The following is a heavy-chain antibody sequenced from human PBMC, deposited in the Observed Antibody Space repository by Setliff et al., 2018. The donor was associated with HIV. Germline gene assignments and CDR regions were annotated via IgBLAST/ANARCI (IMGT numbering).Heavy chain of an antibody. CDR3: ARHRVSSSGFPLDF. CDR1: GDSIGSNTFY. J-gene: IGHJ4*02. CDR2: INHSGNT. V-gene: IGHV4-39*01. D-gene: IGHD6-6*01. Sequence: SETLSLTCSVYGDSIGSNTFYWGWLRQPPGKEPEWIGSINHSGNTYYYPSLKSRVTMSVDTSKNQFSLRLSSVTATDTAVYYCARHRVSSSGFPLDFWGQGILVTV.